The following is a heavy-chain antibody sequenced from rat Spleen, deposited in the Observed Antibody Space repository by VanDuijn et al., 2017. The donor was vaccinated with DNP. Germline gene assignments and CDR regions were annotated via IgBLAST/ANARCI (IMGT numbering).Heavy chain of an antibody. CDR2: IGYDGGST. V-gene: IGHV5-22*01. CDR1: GFTFSDYY. Sequence: EVQLVESGGDLVQPGRSLTLSCAASGFTFSDYYMAWVRQTPTEGLAWVAYIGYDGGSTYYRDSVKGRFTISRDNAKSTLYLQMNSLRSEDMATYYCARPMDYYSGGFAYWGQGTLVTVSS. CDR3: ARPMDYYSGGFAY. D-gene: IGHD1-1*01. J-gene: IGHJ3*01.